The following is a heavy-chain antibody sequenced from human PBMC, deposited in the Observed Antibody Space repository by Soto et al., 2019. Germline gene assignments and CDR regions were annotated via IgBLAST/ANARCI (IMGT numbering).Heavy chain of an antibody. Sequence: SVKVSCKASGGTFSSYAISWVRQAPGQGLEWMGGIIPIFGTANYAQKFQGRVTITADKSTSTAYMELSSLRSGDTAVYYCARDLSNHYYDSSGFDYWGQGTQVTVSS. J-gene: IGHJ4*02. V-gene: IGHV1-69*06. CDR3: ARDLSNHYYDSSGFDY. CDR1: GGTFSSYA. CDR2: IIPIFGTA. D-gene: IGHD3-22*01.